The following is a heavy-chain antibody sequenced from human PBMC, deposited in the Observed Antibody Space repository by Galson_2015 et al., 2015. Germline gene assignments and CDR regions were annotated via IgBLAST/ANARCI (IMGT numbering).Heavy chain of an antibody. CDR2: INTMGGST. J-gene: IGHJ3*02. V-gene: IGHV1-46*01. D-gene: IGHD3-22*01. CDR3: ARQISYDSNDAFDI. CDR1: GYTFTSYY. Sequence: SVKVSCKASGYTFTSYYMHWVRQAPGQGLEWMGIINTMGGSTSYAQKFQGIVTMTRNTSKSTVYMELSSLRSEYTAVYYCARQISYDSNDAFDIWGQGTMVTVSS.